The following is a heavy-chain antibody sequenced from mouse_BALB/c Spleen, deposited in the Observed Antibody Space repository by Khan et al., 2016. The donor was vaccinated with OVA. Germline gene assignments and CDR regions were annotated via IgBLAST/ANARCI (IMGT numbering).Heavy chain of an antibody. CDR3: AREYEHSHAGFAY. CDR2: LWAGGST. D-gene: IGHD2-10*02. Sequence: VQLQESGPGLVAPSQSLSITCTVSGFSLSTYGVHWVRQPPGKGLEWLGVLWAGGSTNYNSALMSRLSISKDNSKSQVFLKMNSLQTDDTAMYYCAREYEHSHAGFAYWGQGTPVIVSA. J-gene: IGHJ3*01. V-gene: IGHV2-9*02. CDR1: GFSLSTYG.